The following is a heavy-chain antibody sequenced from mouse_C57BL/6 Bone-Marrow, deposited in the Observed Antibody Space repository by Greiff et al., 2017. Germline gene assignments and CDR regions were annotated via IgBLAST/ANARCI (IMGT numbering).Heavy chain of an antibody. CDR3: TSPDY. V-gene: IGHV1-15*01. Sequence: QVQLQQSGAELVRPGASVTLSCKASGYTFTDYEMHWVKQTPVHGLEWIGAIDPETGGTAYNQKFKGKAILTADKSSRTAYMELRSLTSEDAAVYYCTSPDYWGQGTTLTVSS. J-gene: IGHJ2*01. CDR1: GYTFTDYE. CDR2: IDPETGGT.